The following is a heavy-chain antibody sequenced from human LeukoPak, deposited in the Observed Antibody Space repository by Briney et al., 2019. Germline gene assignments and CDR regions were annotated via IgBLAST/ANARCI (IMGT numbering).Heavy chain of an antibody. Sequence: SETLSLTCTVSGGSISSGGYYWGWIRQPPGKGLEWIGNIYYTGATYYNPSLKSRVTISVDTSKNQFSLKLSSVTAADTAVYYCARRSASGWYGEGWFDPWGQGTLVTVSS. D-gene: IGHD6-19*01. CDR1: GGSISSGGYY. V-gene: IGHV4-39*01. CDR3: ARRSASGWYGEGWFDP. J-gene: IGHJ5*02. CDR2: IYYTGAT.